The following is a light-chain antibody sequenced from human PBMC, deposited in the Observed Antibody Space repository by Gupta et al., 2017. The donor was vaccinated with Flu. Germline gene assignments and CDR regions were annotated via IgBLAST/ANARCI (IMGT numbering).Light chain of an antibody. J-gene: IGKJ4*01. CDR2: GAS. Sequence: EIVLTQSPGTLSLSPGERATLSCRASQSVSSGYLAWYQQKPGQAPRLLIYGASSRATGIPDRFSGSGSGTDFTLTISRLEPEDFAVYYCQQYGSSRFTFGGGTKVEIK. CDR1: QSVSSGY. CDR3: QQYGSSRFT. V-gene: IGKV3-20*01.